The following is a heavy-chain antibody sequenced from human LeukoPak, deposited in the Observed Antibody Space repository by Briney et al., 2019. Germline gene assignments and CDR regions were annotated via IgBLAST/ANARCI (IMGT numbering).Heavy chain of an antibody. J-gene: IGHJ3*02. V-gene: IGHV4-61*01. Sequence: SETLSLTCTVSGGFVGSGSYYWSWIRQPPGKGLEWIGYIYYSGSTNYNPSLKSRVTISVDTSKNQFSLKLSSVTAADTAVYYCARSNWNYAFDIWGQGTMVTVSS. CDR1: GGFVGSGSYY. CDR3: ARSNWNYAFDI. CDR2: IYYSGST. D-gene: IGHD1-7*01.